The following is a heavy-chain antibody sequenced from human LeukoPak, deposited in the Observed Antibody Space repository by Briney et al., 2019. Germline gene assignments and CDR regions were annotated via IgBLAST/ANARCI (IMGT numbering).Heavy chain of an antibody. Sequence: SETLSLTCTVSGGSISSTTYYWGWIRQPPGKGLEWIGTIYYSGTTYYNPSLKSRVAISLDTSKNQFSLKLSSVTAADTAIYYCARDFSSSSSVYYYYYMDVWGKGTTVTVSS. V-gene: IGHV4-39*07. CDR3: ARDFSSSSSVYYYYYMDV. D-gene: IGHD6-6*01. CDR2: IYYSGTT. J-gene: IGHJ6*03. CDR1: GGSISSTTYY.